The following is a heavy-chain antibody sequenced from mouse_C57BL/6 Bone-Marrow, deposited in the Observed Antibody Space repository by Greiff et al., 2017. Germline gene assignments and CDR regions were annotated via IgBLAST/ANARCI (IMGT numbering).Heavy chain of an antibody. Sequence: EVKLQQSGPELVKPGASVKISCKASGYTFTDYYMNWVKQSHGKSLEWIGDINPNNGGTSYNQKFKGKDTLTVDKSSSTAYMELRSLTSEDSAVYYCASSPNWDYFDYWGQGTTLTVSS. D-gene: IGHD4-1*01. J-gene: IGHJ2*01. CDR1: GYTFTDYY. CDR3: ASSPNWDYFDY. CDR2: INPNNGGT. V-gene: IGHV1-26*01.